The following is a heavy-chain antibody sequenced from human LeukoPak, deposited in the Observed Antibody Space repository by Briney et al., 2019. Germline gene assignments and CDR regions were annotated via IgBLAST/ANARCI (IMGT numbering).Heavy chain of an antibody. V-gene: IGHV3-48*04. CDR1: GFTFSSYS. Sequence: GGSLRLSCAASGFTFSSYSMNWVRQAPGKGLEWVSYIGFSSGLIYYADSVKGRFTISRDNAKNSLYLQMNSLRAEDTAVYYCARGRSSSWYYIYWGQGTLVTVSS. CDR3: ARGRSSSWYYIY. J-gene: IGHJ4*02. D-gene: IGHD6-13*01. CDR2: IGFSSGLI.